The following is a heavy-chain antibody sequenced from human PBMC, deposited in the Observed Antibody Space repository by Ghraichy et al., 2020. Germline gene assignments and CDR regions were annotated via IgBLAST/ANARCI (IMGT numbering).Heavy chain of an antibody. CDR1: GFTFTTYG. D-gene: IGHD6-13*01. V-gene: IGHV3-30*02. CDR2: IRYDGVVA. CDR3: AKGGASSWHTFDC. Sequence: GGSLRLSCAASGFTFTTYGIHWVRQAPGKGLEWVAFIRYDGVVAYYADSVKGRFTISRDNSKNTLYLQMSSLRAEDKAVYYCAKGGASSWHTFDCWGQGTLVTVSS. J-gene: IGHJ4*02.